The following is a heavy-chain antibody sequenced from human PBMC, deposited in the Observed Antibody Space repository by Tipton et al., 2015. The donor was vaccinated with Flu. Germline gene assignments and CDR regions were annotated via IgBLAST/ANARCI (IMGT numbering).Heavy chain of an antibody. D-gene: IGHD1-26*01. CDR2: IYYSGST. CDR3: ARHGIYSGSYLWYYYYGMDV. V-gene: IGHV4-59*08. CDR1: GGSISSYY. Sequence: TLSLTCTVSGGSISSYYWSWIRQPPGKGLEWIGYIYYSGSTNYNPSLKSRVTISVDTSKNQFSLKLSPVTAADTAVYYCARHGIYSGSYLWYYYYGMDVWGQGTTVTVSS. J-gene: IGHJ6*02.